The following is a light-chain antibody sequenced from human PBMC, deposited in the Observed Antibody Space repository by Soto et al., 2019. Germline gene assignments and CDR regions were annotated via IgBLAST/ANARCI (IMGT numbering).Light chain of an antibody. Sequence: DLQMTQSPSSLSASVGDRVTITCRASQSISSYLNWYQQKPGKAPKLLIYAASSLQSGVPSRFSSSGSGTDFTLTISSLQPEDFATYYCQQSYSTLVTFGQGTRLEIK. J-gene: IGKJ5*01. CDR1: QSISSY. CDR2: AAS. CDR3: QQSYSTLVT. V-gene: IGKV1-39*01.